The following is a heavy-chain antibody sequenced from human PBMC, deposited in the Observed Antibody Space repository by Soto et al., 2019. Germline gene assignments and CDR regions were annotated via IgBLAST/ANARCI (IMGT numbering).Heavy chain of an antibody. V-gene: IGHV1-3*01. CDR2: INAGNGNT. D-gene: IGHD3-16*02. J-gene: IGHJ4*02. CDR1: GYTFTSYA. CDR3: ARDGVMITFGGVIVDYYCDY. Sequence: QVQLVQSGAEVKKPGASVKVSCKASGYTFTSYAMHWVRQAPGQRLEWMGWINAGNGNTKYSQKFQGRVTITRDTSASTAYMELSSLRSEDTAVYYCARDGVMITFGGVIVDYYCDYWGQGTLVTVSS.